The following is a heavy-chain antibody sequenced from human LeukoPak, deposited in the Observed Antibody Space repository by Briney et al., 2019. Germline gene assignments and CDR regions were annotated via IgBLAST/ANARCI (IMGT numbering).Heavy chain of an antibody. CDR1: GFTFNKFA. J-gene: IGHJ4*02. Sequence: PGGSLRLSCAASGFTFNKFAMSWVRQAPGKGLEWVSGIIESGGETYYADSVRGRLTISRDNSKNTLYLQMNSLRAEDTAVYYCAKDYEYNSNTWYFHWGRGTLVSVSS. D-gene: IGHD6-13*01. CDR2: IIESGGET. CDR3: AKDYEYNSNTWYFH. V-gene: IGHV3-23*01.